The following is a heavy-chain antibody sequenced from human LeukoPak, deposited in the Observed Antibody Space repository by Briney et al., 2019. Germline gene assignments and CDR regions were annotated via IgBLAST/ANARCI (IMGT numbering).Heavy chain of an antibody. J-gene: IGHJ4*02. CDR2: INSEGSST. D-gene: IGHD3-10*01. CDR1: GFTFSSYW. Sequence: GGSLRLSCAASGFTFSSYWMHWVRQAPGKGLVCVSRINSEGSSTSYADSVKGRYTICRDNAKNTLYLQMNSLRAEDTAVYYCARDRNPFGSGSRIDYWGQGPLVTVSS. V-gene: IGHV3-74*01. CDR3: ARDRNPFGSGSRIDY.